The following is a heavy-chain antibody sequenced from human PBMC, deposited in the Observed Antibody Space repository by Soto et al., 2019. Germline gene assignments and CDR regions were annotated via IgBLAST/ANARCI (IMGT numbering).Heavy chain of an antibody. J-gene: IGHJ4*02. CDR2: INPSGGST. CDR3: ARETVSYSSSSVSSDY. V-gene: IGHV1-46*01. CDR1: GYTFTSYY. D-gene: IGHD6-6*01. Sequence: ASVEVSCKXSGYTFTSYYMHWMRQAPGQGLEWMGIINPSGGSTSYAQKFQGRVTMTRDTSTSTVYMELSSLRSEDTAVYYCARETVSYSSSSVSSDYWGQGTLVTVSS.